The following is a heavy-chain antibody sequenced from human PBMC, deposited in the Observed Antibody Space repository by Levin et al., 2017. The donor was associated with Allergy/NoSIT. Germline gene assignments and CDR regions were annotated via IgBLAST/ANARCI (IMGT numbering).Heavy chain of an antibody. CDR2: IWYDGSHD. CDR3: ARDADTSGSYSFYDY. D-gene: IGHD3-22*01. Sequence: QLGESLKISCATSGFTFRFYGMHWVRQAPGKGLEWVAVIWYDGSHDYYADSVRGRFTISRDDSKNTVFLQMNSLRAEDTAVYYCARDADTSGSYSFYDYWGQGTLVTVSS. CDR1: GFTFRFYG. V-gene: IGHV3-33*01. J-gene: IGHJ4*02.